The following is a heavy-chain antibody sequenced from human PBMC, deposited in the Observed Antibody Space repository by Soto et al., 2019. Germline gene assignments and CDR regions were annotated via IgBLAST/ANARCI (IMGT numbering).Heavy chain of an antibody. V-gene: IGHV4-30-2*01. Sequence: QLQLRESGSGLVKPSQTLSLTCAVSGGSISSGGYSWSWIRQPPGKGLEWIGYIYHSGSTYYNPSLKSRVTISVDRSKYQFSLKLSSVTVADTAVYYCARVPGPWGQGTLVTVSS. CDR2: IYHSGST. CDR1: GGSISSGGYS. CDR3: ARVPGP. J-gene: IGHJ5*02.